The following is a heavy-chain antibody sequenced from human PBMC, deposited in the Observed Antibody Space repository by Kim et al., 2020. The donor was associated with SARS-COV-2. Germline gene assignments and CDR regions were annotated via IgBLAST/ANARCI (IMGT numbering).Heavy chain of an antibody. CDR1: GYIFSSYW. CDR2: IYPSDSDT. D-gene: IGHD3-10*01. J-gene: IGHJ6*02. CDR3: ARRFAPGAMDV. Sequence: GESLKISCKGSGYIFSSYWIAWVRQTPGKGLEWMGLIYPSDSDTTYNPSFQGQVTISVDKSTSTAYLQWSSLKASDTAMYYCARRFAPGAMDVWGQGTTVTVSS. V-gene: IGHV5-51*01.